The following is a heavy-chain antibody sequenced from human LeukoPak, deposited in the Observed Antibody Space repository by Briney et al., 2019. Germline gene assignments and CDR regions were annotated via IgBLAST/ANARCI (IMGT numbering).Heavy chain of an antibody. Sequence: GGSLRLSCAASGFTFSSYWMSWVRQAPGKGLEWVANIKQDGSEKYYVDSVKGRFTISRDTAENSLYLQMNSLRAEDTAVYYCARDRGDIKAPPYYYYYYMDVWGKGTTVTVSS. J-gene: IGHJ6*03. CDR3: ARDRGDIKAPPYYYYYYMDV. V-gene: IGHV3-7*01. CDR2: IKQDGSEK. D-gene: IGHD5-12*01. CDR1: GFTFSSYW.